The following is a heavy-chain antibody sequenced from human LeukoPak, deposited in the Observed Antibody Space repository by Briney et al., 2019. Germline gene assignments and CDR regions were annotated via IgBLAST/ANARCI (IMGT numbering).Heavy chain of an antibody. CDR2: ISDDGSRT. D-gene: IGHD3-10*01. CDR1: GFAFSSYW. J-gene: IGHJ4*02. CDR3: ARGTGSGSFLIDY. Sequence: GGSLRLSCAASGFAFSSYWMHWVRQAPGKGLEWVAFISDDGSRTYYSNSVKGRFTISRDYSRKTLFLQMNSLRPEDTAMYYCARGTGSGSFLIDYWGQGTLVTVSS. V-gene: IGHV3-30-3*01.